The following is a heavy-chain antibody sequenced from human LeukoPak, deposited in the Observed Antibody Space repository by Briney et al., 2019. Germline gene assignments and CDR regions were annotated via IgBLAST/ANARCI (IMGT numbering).Heavy chain of an antibody. V-gene: IGHV3-48*02. CDR2: ISSSSSTI. Sequence: QAGGSLRLSCAASGFTFSSYSMNWVRQAPGKGLEWVSYISSSSSTIYYADSVKGRFTISRDNAKNSLYLQMNSLRDEDTAVYYCASFFSGAYGGPGIHYYYYGMDVWGQGTTVTVSS. CDR3: ASFFSGAYGGPGIHYYYYGMDV. D-gene: IGHD4-23*01. CDR1: GFTFSSYS. J-gene: IGHJ6*02.